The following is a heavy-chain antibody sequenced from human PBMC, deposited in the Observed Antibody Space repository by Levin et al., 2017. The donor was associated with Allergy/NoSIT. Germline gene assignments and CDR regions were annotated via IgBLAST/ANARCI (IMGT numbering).Heavy chain of an antibody. CDR2: FYYSGSS. D-gene: IGHD3-10*01. CDR3: ARHVYPDGSPFDS. Sequence: SQTLSLPCRVSGGSIRSSHWSWIRQPPGKGLEWIGHFYYSGSSNYNPSLKSRVTISVDTSKNQFSLNLTSVTAADTAMYYCARHVYPDGSPFDSWGLGSLVTVSS. V-gene: IGHV4-59*08. CDR1: GGSIRSSH. J-gene: IGHJ4*02.